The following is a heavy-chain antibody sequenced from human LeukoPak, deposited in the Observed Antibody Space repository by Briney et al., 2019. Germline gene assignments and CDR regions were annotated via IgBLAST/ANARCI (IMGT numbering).Heavy chain of an antibody. CDR3: ARAQYYYGSGSYYTFDY. V-gene: IGHV1-2*02. CDR2: INPNSGGT. J-gene: IGHJ4*02. D-gene: IGHD3-10*01. Sequence: QGLEWMGWINPNSGGTNYAQKFQGRVTMTRDTSISTAYMELSRLRSDDTAVYYCARAQYYYGSGSYYTFDYWGQGTLVTVSS.